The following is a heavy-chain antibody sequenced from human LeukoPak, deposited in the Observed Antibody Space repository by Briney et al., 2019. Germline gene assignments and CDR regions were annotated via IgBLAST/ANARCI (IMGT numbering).Heavy chain of an antibody. J-gene: IGHJ4*02. D-gene: IGHD1-26*01. CDR2: IKEDGSEK. CDR3: ARDRSGNYLGYFDY. Sequence: GGSLRLSCGASGFSFSTYRMSWVRQAPGKGLEWVANIKEDGSEKRYVDSVKGRFTISRDNSKNTLFLQMNSLSAEDTAVYYCARDRSGNYLGYFDYWGQGTLVSVSS. V-gene: IGHV3-7*01. CDR1: GFSFSTYR.